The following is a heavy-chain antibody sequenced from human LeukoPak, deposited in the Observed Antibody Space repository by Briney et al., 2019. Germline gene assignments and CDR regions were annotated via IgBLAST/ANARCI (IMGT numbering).Heavy chain of an antibody. D-gene: IGHD2-2*01. Sequence: ASVKVSCKASGYTFTGYYMHWVRQAPGQGLEWMGGIIPIFGTANYAQKFQGRVTITADESTSTAYMELSSLRSGDTAVYYCARAPPYCSSTSCSIRGDYWGQGTLVTVSS. CDR3: ARAPPYCSSTSCSIRGDY. J-gene: IGHJ4*02. CDR2: IIPIFGTA. V-gene: IGHV1-69*13. CDR1: GYTFTGYY.